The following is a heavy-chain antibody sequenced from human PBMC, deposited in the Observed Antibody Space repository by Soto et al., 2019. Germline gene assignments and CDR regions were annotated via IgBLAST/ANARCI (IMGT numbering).Heavy chain of an antibody. J-gene: IGHJ4*02. V-gene: IGHV1-8*01. Sequence: PVKVSCKASGYSFXIYDINWVRQATGQGLEWMGWMNPNSGNTGYAQKFQGRVTMTRNTSISTAYMELSSLRSEDTAVYYCARGRARGFTVTRGTLGYWRQGTLVTVSS. CDR1: GYSFXIYD. CDR3: ARGRARGFTVTRGTLGY. D-gene: IGHD4-4*01. CDR2: MNPNSGNT.